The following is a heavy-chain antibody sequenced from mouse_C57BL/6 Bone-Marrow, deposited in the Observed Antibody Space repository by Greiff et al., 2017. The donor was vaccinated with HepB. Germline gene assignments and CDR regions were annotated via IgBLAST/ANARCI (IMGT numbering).Heavy chain of an antibody. V-gene: IGHV4-1*01. D-gene: IGHD1-1*01. CDR1: GIDFSRYW. CDR2: INPDSSTI. J-gene: IGHJ3*01. Sequence: DVQLQESGGGLVQPGGSLKLSCAASGIDFSRYWMSWVRRAPGKGLEWIGEINPDSSTINYAPSLKDKFIISRDNAKNTLYLQMSKVRSEDTALYYCAREEIYYYGSSPAWFAYWGQGTLVTVSA. CDR3: AREEIYYYGSSPAWFAY.